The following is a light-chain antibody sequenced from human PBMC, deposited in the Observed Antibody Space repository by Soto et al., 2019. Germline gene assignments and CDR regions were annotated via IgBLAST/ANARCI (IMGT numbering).Light chain of an antibody. Sequence: IVLTQSPGTLSLSPGAGATLSCRASQSVGKNYLAWSQHKFGQAPRLLISGASNRAADIPDRFSGSGSGTDFTLTINRLEPEDFAVYYCQQYDSSPRTFGQGTKVDIK. CDR2: GAS. V-gene: IGKV3-20*01. CDR1: QSVGKNY. CDR3: QQYDSSPRT. J-gene: IGKJ1*01.